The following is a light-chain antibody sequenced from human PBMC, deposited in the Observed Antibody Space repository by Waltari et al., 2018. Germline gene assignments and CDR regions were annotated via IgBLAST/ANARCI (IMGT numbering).Light chain of an antibody. CDR1: SSNIGNQY. J-gene: IGLJ2*01. CDR3: ETWDSILSAVI. V-gene: IGLV1-51*01. Sequence: QSVLTQPPSVSAAPGQKVTISCSGSSSNIGNQYVSWYQRFPGTAPKLLIYDNKERPSGSPDRFSGSTSGTSASLGITGLQTGDEADYYCETWDSILSAVIFGGGTKLTVL. CDR2: DNK.